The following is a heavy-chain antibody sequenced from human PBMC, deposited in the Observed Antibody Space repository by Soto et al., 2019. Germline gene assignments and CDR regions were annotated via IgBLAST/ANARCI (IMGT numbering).Heavy chain of an antibody. Sequence: QVQLQESGPGLVKPSETLSLTCTVSDGSISSYYWSWLRQPPGKGLEWIGYNYYTGSTNYNPSLKSRVTISVDTSKNQFSLRRSSVTAADTAVYYCARHRQTDYLFDYWGQGTLVTVSS. D-gene: IGHD4-17*01. J-gene: IGHJ4*02. CDR3: ARHRQTDYLFDY. V-gene: IGHV4-59*08. CDR2: NYYTGST. CDR1: DGSISSYY.